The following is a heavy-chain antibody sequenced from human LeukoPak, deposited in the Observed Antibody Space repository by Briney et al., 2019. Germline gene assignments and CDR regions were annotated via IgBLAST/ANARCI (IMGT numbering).Heavy chain of an antibody. Sequence: GGSLRLSCAASGFTFSNYWMHWVRQAPGKGLVWVSRISSDGSSTSYADSVKGRFTISRNNAKNTLYLQMNSLRAEDTAVYYCARTAYSDYSLGFWGQGTLVTVSS. V-gene: IGHV3-74*01. D-gene: IGHD5-12*01. J-gene: IGHJ4*02. CDR3: ARTAYSDYSLGF. CDR2: ISSDGSST. CDR1: GFTFSNYW.